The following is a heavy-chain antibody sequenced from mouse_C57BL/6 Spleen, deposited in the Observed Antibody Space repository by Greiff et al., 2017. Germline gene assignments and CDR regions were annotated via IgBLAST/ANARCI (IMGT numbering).Heavy chain of an antibody. Sequence: DVKLVESGGGLVQPGGSLKLSCVASGFTFSNYWMNWVRQSPEKGLEWVAQISLKSDNYATHYAESVKGRFTISRDDCKRSVYRQMNNLRAEDTGICDCTGYDAFHCYSEVWGTGTTVPASS. D-gene: IGHD2-3*01. CDR1: GFTFSNYW. CDR3: TGYDAFHCYSEV. V-gene: IGHV6-3*01. CDR2: ISLKSDNYAT. J-gene: IGHJ1*03.